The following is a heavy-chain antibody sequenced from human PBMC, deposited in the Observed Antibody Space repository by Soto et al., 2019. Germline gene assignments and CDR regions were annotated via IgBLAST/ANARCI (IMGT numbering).Heavy chain of an antibody. CDR3: AKDPRLPYYYDSSGSFDY. CDR2: ISGSGGST. V-gene: IGHV3-23*01. Sequence: GGSLRLSCAASGFTFSSYAMSWVRQAPGKGLEWVSAISGSGGSTYYADSVKGRFTISRDNSKNTLYLQMNSLRAEDTAVYYCAKDPRLPYYYDSSGSFDYWGQGTLVTVSS. J-gene: IGHJ4*02. D-gene: IGHD3-22*01. CDR1: GFTFSSYA.